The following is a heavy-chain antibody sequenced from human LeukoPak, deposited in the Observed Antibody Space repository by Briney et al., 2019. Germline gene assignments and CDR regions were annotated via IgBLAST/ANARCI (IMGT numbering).Heavy chain of an antibody. V-gene: IGHV3-15*01. J-gene: IGHJ3*02. CDR1: GFTVSSNY. Sequence: GGSLRLSCAASGFTVSSNYMSWVRQAPGKGLEWVGRIKSKTDGGTTDYAAPVKGRFTISRDDSKNTLYLQMNSLKTEDTAVYYCTTERTNVLLWFGELSGYAFDIWGQGTMVTVSS. CDR3: TTERTNVLLWFGELSGYAFDI. CDR2: IKSKTDGGTT. D-gene: IGHD3-10*01.